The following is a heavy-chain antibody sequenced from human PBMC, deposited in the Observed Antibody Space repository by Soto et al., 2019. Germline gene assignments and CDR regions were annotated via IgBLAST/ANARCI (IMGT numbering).Heavy chain of an antibody. V-gene: IGHV3-48*02. D-gene: IGHD1-1*01. J-gene: IGHJ4*02. CDR3: ARGELHGTIDS. CDR1: GFSFTNFA. Sequence: RGSLRLSCAASGFSFTNFAMSWVRQAPGKGLEWVSYISGHSTTIYYADSVKGRFTISRDNAKKSLSLQMNSLRDEDTAVYYCARGELHGTIDSWGQGTQVTGSS. CDR2: ISGHSTTI.